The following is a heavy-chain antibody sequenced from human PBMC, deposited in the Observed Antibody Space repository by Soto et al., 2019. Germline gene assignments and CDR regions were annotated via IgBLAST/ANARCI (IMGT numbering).Heavy chain of an antibody. D-gene: IGHD2-2*01. J-gene: IGHJ4*02. CDR2: INPSGGGT. CDR3: AREFRDIVVVPAAPRPFDY. Sequence: ASVKVSCKASGYTFTGYYMHWVRQAPGQGLEWMGWINPSGGGTSYAQKFQGRVTMTRDTSTSTVYMELSSLRSEDTAVYYCAREFRDIVVVPAAPRPFDYWGQGTLVTVSS. V-gene: IGHV1-46*01. CDR1: GYTFTGYY.